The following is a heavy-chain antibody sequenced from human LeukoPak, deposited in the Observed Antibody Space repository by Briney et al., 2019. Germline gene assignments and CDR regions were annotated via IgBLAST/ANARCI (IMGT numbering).Heavy chain of an antibody. Sequence: GRSLRLSCAASGFTFSSYAMSWVRQAPGKGLEWGSAISGSGGSTYYADSVKGRFTISRDNSKDTLYLQMNSLRAEDTAVYYCANVNMGEYYDILTGYYNAVDYWGQGTLVTVSS. D-gene: IGHD3-9*01. CDR1: GFTFSSYA. J-gene: IGHJ4*02. V-gene: IGHV3-23*01. CDR3: ANVNMGEYYDILTGYYNAVDY. CDR2: ISGSGGST.